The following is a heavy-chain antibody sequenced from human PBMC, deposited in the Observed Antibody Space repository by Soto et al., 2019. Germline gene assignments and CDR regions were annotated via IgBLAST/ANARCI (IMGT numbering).Heavy chain of an antibody. V-gene: IGHV3-30*18. Sequence: PGGSLRLSCAASGFTFSSYGMLWVRQAPGKGLEWVAVISYDGSNKYYADSVKGRFTISRDNSKNTLYLQMNSLRAEDTAVYYCVKVRRGYLFDYWGQGNLVTVPS. J-gene: IGHJ4*02. D-gene: IGHD3-22*01. CDR2: ISYDGSNK. CDR3: VKVRRGYLFDY. CDR1: GFTFSSYG.